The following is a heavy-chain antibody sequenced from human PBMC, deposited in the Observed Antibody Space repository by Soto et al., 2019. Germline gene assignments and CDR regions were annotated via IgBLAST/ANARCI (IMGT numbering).Heavy chain of an antibody. CDR2: IKSKTDGGKT. D-gene: IGHD3-10*01. CDR1: GFTFSNAW. J-gene: IGHJ3*02. CDR3: TTDSKAVGAFDI. V-gene: IGHV3-15*07. Sequence: EVQLVESGGGVVKPGGSLRLSCAASGFTFSNAWMNWVRQAPGKGLEWVGSIKSKTDGGKTDYAAPVKGRFTISRDDSKSTLYLQMNSLKTANTAVYYCTTDSKAVGAFDIWGQGTMVTVSS.